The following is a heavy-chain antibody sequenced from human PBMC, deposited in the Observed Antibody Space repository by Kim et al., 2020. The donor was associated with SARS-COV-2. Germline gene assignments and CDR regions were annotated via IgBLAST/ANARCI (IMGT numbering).Heavy chain of an antibody. CDR3: ARDRTAFDY. CDR1: GLTFSTTD. J-gene: IGHJ4*02. Sequence: GGSLRLSCAVSGLTFSTTDMHWVRQAPGKGLGWIAYISRSGSAIVYADSVKGRFTISRDEAKNSIFLQMNSLRDEDTAVYYCARDRTAFDYWGQGTLVTVSS. CDR2: ISRSGSAI. V-gene: IGHV3-48*02. D-gene: IGHD1-1*01.